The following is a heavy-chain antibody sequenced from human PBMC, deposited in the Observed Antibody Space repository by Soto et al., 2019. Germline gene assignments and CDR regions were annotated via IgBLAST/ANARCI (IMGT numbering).Heavy chain of an antibody. D-gene: IGHD6-13*01. CDR2: ISSSSSYI. Sequence: EVQLVESGGGLVKPGGSLRLSCAASGFTFSSYSMNWVRQAPGKGLEWVSSISSSSSYIYYADSVKGRFTISRDNAKNSLYLQMNSLRAEDTAVYYCARDRTPGIAAAGYYFDYWGQGTLVTVSS. CDR1: GFTFSSYS. V-gene: IGHV3-21*01. J-gene: IGHJ4*02. CDR3: ARDRTPGIAAAGYYFDY.